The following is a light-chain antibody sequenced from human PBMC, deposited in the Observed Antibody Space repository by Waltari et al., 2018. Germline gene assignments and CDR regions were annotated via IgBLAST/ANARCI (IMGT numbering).Light chain of an antibody. CDR1: QSVLYSSNNTNY. J-gene: IGKJ1*01. CDR3: QQYYSTPWT. Sequence: DIVMTQSPDSLAVSLGERATINCKSSQSVLYSSNNTNYLAWYQQKPGQPPKLRIYWASTRVSGVPDRFSGSGSGIDFTLTISSLQAEDVAVYYCQQYYSTPWTFGQGTKVEIK. V-gene: IGKV4-1*01. CDR2: WAS.